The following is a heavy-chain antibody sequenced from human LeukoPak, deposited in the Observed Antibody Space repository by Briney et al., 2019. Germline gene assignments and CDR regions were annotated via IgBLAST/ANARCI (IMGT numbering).Heavy chain of an antibody. V-gene: IGHV3-30*18. CDR1: GFTFSSYG. CDR3: AKDQGYCSGGSCYWGAFDI. Sequence: PGRSLRLSCAASGFTFSSYGMHWVRQAPGKGLEWGAVISYDGSNKYYADSVKGRFTISRDNSKNTLYLQMNSLRAEDTAVYYCAKDQGYCSGGSCYWGAFDIWGQGTMVTVSS. CDR2: ISYDGSNK. D-gene: IGHD2-15*01. J-gene: IGHJ3*02.